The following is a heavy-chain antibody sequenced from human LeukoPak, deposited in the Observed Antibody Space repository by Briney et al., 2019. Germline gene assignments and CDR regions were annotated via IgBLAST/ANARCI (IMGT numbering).Heavy chain of an antibody. CDR2: IKQDGSEK. Sequence: GGSLRLSCAASGFTFRSYWMRWVRQAPGKGLEWVANIKQDGSEKNYVDSVKGRFTISRDNAKNSLYLQMNSLRAEDTAVYYCASGLELDYWGQGTLVTVSS. CDR1: GFTFRSYW. CDR3: ASGLELDY. V-gene: IGHV3-7*03. J-gene: IGHJ4*02.